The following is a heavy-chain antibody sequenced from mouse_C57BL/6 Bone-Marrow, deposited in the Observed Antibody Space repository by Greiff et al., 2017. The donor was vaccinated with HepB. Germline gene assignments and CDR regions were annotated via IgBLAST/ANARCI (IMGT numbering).Heavy chain of an antibody. CDR1: GYTFTSYW. CDR2: INPSNGGT. J-gene: IGHJ3*01. D-gene: IGHD2-4*01. Sequence: VQLQQSGTELVKPGASVKLSCKASGYTFTSYWMHWVKQRPGQGLEWIGNINPSNGGTNYNEKFKSKATLTVDKSSSTAYMQLSSLTSEDSAVYYCARGVIGLRRGPGFAYWGQGTLVTVSA. CDR3: ARGVIGLRRGPGFAY. V-gene: IGHV1-53*01.